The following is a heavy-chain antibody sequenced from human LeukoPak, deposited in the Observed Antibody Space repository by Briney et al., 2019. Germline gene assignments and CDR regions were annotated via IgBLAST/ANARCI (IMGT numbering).Heavy chain of an antibody. CDR2: IYYSGST. J-gene: IGHJ3*02. CDR1: GGSISSGDYY. CDR3: ASPLTPYSSSLDAFDI. D-gene: IGHD6-13*01. Sequence: SETLSLTCAVSGGSISSGDYYWSWIRQPPGKGLEWIGYIYYSGSTYYNPSLKSRVTISVDTSKNQFSLKLSSVTAADTAVYYCASPLTPYSSSLDAFDIWGQGTMVTVSS. V-gene: IGHV4-30-4*01.